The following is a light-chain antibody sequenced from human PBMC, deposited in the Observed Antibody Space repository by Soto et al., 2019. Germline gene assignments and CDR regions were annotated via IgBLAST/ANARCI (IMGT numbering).Light chain of an antibody. J-gene: IGLJ3*02. CDR2: GVT. CDR1: SSDVENYDL. CDR3: CSYAGDNSWV. V-gene: IGLV2-23*02. Sequence: QSVLPQPASVSGSPGQSITVSCTGTSSDVENYDLVSWYQQHPGQAPKVIIYGVTKRPSGVSNRFSGKRSGNTASLTISGLQAEDEAEYFCCSYAGDNSWVFGGGTKVTVL.